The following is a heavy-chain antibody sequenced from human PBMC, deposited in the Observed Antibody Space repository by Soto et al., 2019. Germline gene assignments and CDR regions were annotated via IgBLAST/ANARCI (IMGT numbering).Heavy chain of an antibody. V-gene: IGHV1-46*01. D-gene: IGHD1-26*01. CDR2: INPSGGSI. J-gene: IGHJ6*02. CDR3: ARDRGRGGSYYIYFYGMDV. CDR1: GYTFTSYE. Sequence: ASVKVSCKASGYTFTSYEINWVRQAPGQGLEWMGVINPSGGSINYAQKFQGRVTMTRDTSTSTVYMELSSLRSEDTAVYYCARDRGRGGSYYIYFYGMDVWGQGTTVTVSS.